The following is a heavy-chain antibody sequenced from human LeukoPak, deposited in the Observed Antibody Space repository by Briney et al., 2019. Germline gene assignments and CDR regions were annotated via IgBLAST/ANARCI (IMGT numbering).Heavy chain of an antibody. CDR2: MNPNSGNT. J-gene: IGHJ4*02. V-gene: IGHV1-8*01. CDR3: ARALRYCSTTSCQYYFDY. D-gene: IGHD2-2*01. Sequence: ASVKVSCKASGYTFTNYDINWVRQAAGQGPEWMGWMNPNSGNTGYAQKFQGRVTMTRNTSISTAYMELSSLKSEDTAVYYCARALRYCSTTSCQYYFDYWGQGTLVTVSS. CDR1: GYTFTNYD.